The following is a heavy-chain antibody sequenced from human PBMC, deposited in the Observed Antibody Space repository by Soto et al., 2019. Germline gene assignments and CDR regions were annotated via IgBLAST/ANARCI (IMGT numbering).Heavy chain of an antibody. CDR3: ARDKIYSFDITFDY. CDR1: GFTFSDYY. Sequence: GGSLRLSCAASGFTFSDYYMSWIRQAPGKGLEWVSYISSSGSTIYYADSVKGRFTISRDNAKNSLYLQMNSLRAEDTAVYYCARDKIYSFDITFDYWGQGTLVTVSS. D-gene: IGHD3-9*01. V-gene: IGHV3-11*01. CDR2: ISSSGSTI. J-gene: IGHJ4*02.